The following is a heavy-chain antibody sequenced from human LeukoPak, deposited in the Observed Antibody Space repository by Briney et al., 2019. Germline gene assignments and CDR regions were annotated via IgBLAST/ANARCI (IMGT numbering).Heavy chain of an antibody. CDR2: IYTSGST. CDR3: ARAGGWQWLGNWFDP. J-gene: IGHJ5*02. D-gene: IGHD6-19*01. V-gene: IGHV4-61*02. Sequence: SETLSLTCIVSGGSISSGRYYWSWIRQPAGKGLEWIGRIYTSGSTNYNPSLKSRVTISVDTSKNQFSLQLNSVTPEDTAVYYCARAGGWQWLGNWFDPWGQGILVTVSS. CDR1: GGSISSGRYY.